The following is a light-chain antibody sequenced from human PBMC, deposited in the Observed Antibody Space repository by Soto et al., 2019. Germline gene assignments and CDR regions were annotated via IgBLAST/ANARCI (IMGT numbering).Light chain of an antibody. CDR3: QQYGSSSWT. V-gene: IGKV3-20*01. J-gene: IGKJ1*01. CDR1: QSIGSGY. CDR2: GAP. Sequence: EIVLTQSPGTLSLSPGERATLSCRASQSIGSGYLAWYQQKPGQAPRALIYGAPSRATGIPDRFSGSGSGTDFTLTISRLEPEDFAVYYCQQYGSSSWTFGQGTKVEIK.